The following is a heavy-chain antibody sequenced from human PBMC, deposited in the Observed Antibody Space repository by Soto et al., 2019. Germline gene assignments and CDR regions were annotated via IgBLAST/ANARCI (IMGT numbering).Heavy chain of an antibody. J-gene: IGHJ4*02. V-gene: IGHV1-58*01. CDR2: IVVGSGNT. Sequence: QMQLVQSGPEVKKPGTSVKVSCKASGFTFTTLVVLWVRQARGHPLEWIGWIVVGSGNTNYAQKYQERVTITRDISTVTAYMELSSLRSEDTALYYSATDSQANYAHFGYWGQGTLVTVSS. D-gene: IGHD4-4*01. CDR1: GFTFTTLV. CDR3: ATDSQANYAHFGY.